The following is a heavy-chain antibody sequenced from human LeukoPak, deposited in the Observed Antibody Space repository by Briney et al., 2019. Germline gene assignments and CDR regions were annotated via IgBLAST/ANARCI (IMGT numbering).Heavy chain of an antibody. CDR1: GFTFRDYY. Sequence: PGGSLRLSCAASGFTFRDYYMTWIRQAPGKGLEWISYISRSGDTLYYADSVEGRFTISRDNAKNSLYLQMNSLRAEDTAVYYCAREVVIFPDYYYYGMDVWGQGTTVTVSS. CDR2: ISRSGDTL. CDR3: AREVVIFPDYYYYGMDV. D-gene: IGHD3-9*01. V-gene: IGHV3-11*01. J-gene: IGHJ6*02.